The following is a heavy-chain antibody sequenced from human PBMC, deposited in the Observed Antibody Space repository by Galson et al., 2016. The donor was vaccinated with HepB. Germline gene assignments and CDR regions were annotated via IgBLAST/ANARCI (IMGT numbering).Heavy chain of an antibody. CDR3: ARDAAGDGAFDP. CDR1: GYTFTGYY. J-gene: IGHJ5*02. V-gene: IGHV1-2*02. Sequence: CQASGYTFTGYYMHWVRQAPGQGLEWMGWINPNIGGTKYAQKYQGRVTVTTDTSISTAYMELSRLKSDDTAVYYCARDAAGDGAFDPWGQGTLVTVSS. D-gene: IGHD2-21*01. CDR2: INPNIGGT.